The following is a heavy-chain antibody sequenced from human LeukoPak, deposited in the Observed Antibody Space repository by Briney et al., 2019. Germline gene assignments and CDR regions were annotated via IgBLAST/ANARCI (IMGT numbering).Heavy chain of an antibody. Sequence: ASVKVSCKASGYTFTSYGISWVRQAPGQGLEWMGGISAYNDDTNVAQRFQGRVTMTTATSTSTAYMELRSLSSDDTAVYYCARDNGFYDSPSGYWGQGTLVTVSS. J-gene: IGHJ4*02. CDR2: ISAYNDDT. CDR3: ARDNGFYDSPSGY. CDR1: GYTFTSYG. V-gene: IGHV1-18*01. D-gene: IGHD3-22*01.